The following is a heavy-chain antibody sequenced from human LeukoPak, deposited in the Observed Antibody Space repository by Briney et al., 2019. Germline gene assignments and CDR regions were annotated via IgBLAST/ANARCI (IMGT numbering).Heavy chain of an antibody. CDR3: AKDDVVVTEGAGY. D-gene: IGHD2-21*02. V-gene: IGHV3-11*01. Sequence: GGSLRLSCAASGFTFSDYYMNWLRQAPGKGLAWVSYISSSGSTTYYADSVKGRFPISRDNSKNTLYLQMNSLRAEDTAVYYCAKDDVVVTEGAGYWGQGTLVTVSS. J-gene: IGHJ4*02. CDR2: ISSSGSTT. CDR1: GFTFSDYY.